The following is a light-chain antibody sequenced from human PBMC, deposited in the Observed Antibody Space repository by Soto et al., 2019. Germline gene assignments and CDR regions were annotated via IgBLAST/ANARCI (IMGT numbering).Light chain of an antibody. CDR1: HDINNY. V-gene: IGKV1-27*01. J-gene: IGKJ3*01. CDR3: QKYNTALT. CDR2: AAS. Sequence: DIQLTQSPSSLSASVGDRVTITCRASHDINNYLAWYQQKPGKVPELLIYAASTLQLGVPSRFSGSGFGTDFTLTISSLQPEDVATYYCQKYNTALTFGPGTKVDIQ.